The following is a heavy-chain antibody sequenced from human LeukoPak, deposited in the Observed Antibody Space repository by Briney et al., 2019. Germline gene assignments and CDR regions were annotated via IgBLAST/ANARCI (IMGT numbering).Heavy chain of an antibody. J-gene: IGHJ4*02. CDR1: GFIFSDHA. CDR2: IGSDGTKK. V-gene: IGHV3-30*04. Sequence: PGGSLRLSCVASGFIFSDHAFHWVRQPPDKGLEWLALIGSDGTKKYYADSVQGRFTVSRENSKNTLFLQMNTVRADDTAVYFCARQMTSTRLFDSWGQGALVSVSS. D-gene: IGHD5/OR15-5a*01. CDR3: ARQMTSTRLFDS.